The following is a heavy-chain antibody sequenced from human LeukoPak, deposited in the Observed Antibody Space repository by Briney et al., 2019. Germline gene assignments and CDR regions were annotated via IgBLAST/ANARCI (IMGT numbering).Heavy chain of an antibody. Sequence: ASVKVSCKASEYTFTSYSMNWVRQAPGQGLEWMGWINTNTGNPTYAQGFTGRFVFSLDTSVSTAYLQISSLKAEDTAVYYCAKSEETPVYYYYYGMDVWGQGTTVTVSS. CDR3: AKSEETPVYYYYYGMDV. J-gene: IGHJ6*02. CDR1: EYTFTSYS. V-gene: IGHV7-4-1*02. CDR2: INTNTGNP.